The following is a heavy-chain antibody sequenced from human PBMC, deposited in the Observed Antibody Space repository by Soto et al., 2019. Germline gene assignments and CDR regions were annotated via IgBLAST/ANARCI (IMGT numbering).Heavy chain of an antibody. CDR3: ARAYIAVAGGDY. CDR2: INAGNGNT. Sequence: ASVKVSCKASGYTFTSYAMHWVRQAPGQRLEWMGWINAGNGNTKYSQKFQGRVTITRDTSASTAYMELSSLRSEDTAVYYCARAYIAVAGGDYWGQGTLVTVSS. J-gene: IGHJ4*02. CDR1: GYTFTSYA. V-gene: IGHV1-3*01. D-gene: IGHD6-19*01.